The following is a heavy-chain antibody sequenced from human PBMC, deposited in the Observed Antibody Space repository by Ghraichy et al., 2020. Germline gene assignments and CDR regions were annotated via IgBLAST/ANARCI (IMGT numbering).Heavy chain of an antibody. D-gene: IGHD3-22*01. CDR1: GFTFSSYG. Sequence: GGSLRLSCAASGFTFSSYGMHWVRQAPGKGLEWVAVIWYDGSNKYYADSVKGRFTISRDNSKNTLYLQMNSLRAEDTAVYYCAREGAYYYDSSGYSPDGYYFDYWGQGTLVTVSS. V-gene: IGHV3-33*01. J-gene: IGHJ4*02. CDR2: IWYDGSNK. CDR3: AREGAYYYDSSGYSPDGYYFDY.